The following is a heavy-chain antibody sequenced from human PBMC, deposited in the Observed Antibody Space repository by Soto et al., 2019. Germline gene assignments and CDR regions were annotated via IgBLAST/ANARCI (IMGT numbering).Heavy chain of an antibody. CDR1: GFTVSSYY. J-gene: IGHJ4*02. CDR3: ARAVYRGTCYYFDN. V-gene: IGHV3-53*04. Sequence: EVQLVESGGGLVQPGGSLRLSCAASGFTVSSYYISWVRQAPGKGLEWVSIIYNDGTTYYADSVRGRFTISRHNSKNTVYLQMNSLRPEDTAVYYCARAVYRGTCYYFDNWGLGTLVTVSS. D-gene: IGHD2-8*01. CDR2: IYNDGTT.